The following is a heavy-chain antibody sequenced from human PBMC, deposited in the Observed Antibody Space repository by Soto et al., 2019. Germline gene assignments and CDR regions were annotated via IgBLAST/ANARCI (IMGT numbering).Heavy chain of an antibody. Sequence: PGGSLRLSCAASGFTFSSYXMNWVRQAPGKGLEWVSSISSSSSYIYYADSVKGRFTISRDNAKNSLYLQMNSLRAEDTAVYYCASTLYGDSDAFDIWGQGTMVTVSS. CDR1: GFTFSSYX. J-gene: IGHJ3*02. CDR2: ISSSSSYI. D-gene: IGHD4-17*01. V-gene: IGHV3-21*01. CDR3: ASTLYGDSDAFDI.